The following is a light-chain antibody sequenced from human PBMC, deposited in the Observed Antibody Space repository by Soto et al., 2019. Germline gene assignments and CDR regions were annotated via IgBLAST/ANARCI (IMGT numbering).Light chain of an antibody. V-gene: IGKV3D-15*01. CDR2: GAT. CDR3: QQYNNWPPKHT. J-gene: IGKJ2*01. Sequence: EIVMTQSPAALSVSPGERATLSCRASQSVSSNLAWYQQKPGQAPRLLIYGATTRATGIPVRFSGSGSGTEFSLTISSLQSEDFAVYYCQQYNNWPPKHTFGQGTKLEI. CDR1: QSVSSN.